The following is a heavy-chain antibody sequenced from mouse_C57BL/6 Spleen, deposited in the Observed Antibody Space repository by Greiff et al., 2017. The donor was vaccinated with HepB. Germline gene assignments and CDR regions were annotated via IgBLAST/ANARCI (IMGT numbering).Heavy chain of an antibody. CDR3: ARSDYYGSSYPDYYAMDY. Sequence: EVKLMESGPGMVKPSQSLSLTCTVTGYSITSGYDWHWIRHFPGNKLEWMGYISYSGSTNYNPSLKSRISITHDTSKNHFFLKLNSVTTEDTATYYCARSDYYGSSYPDYYAMDYWGQGTSVTVSS. CDR1: GYSITSGYD. CDR2: ISYSGST. V-gene: IGHV3-1*01. D-gene: IGHD1-1*01. J-gene: IGHJ4*01.